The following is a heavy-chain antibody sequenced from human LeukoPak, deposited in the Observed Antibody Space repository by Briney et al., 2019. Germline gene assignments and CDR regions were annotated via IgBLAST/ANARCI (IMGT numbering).Heavy chain of an antibody. CDR3: ARLGFGAN. CDR2: TYYSGST. D-gene: IGHD3-10*01. CDR1: GGSISSSSYY. Sequence: SETLSLTCTVSGGSISSSSYYWGWIRQPPGKGLEWIGSTYYSGSTYYNPSLKSRVTISVDTSKSQFSPKLSSVTAADTAVYYCARLGFGANWGQGTLVTVSS. V-gene: IGHV4-39*01. J-gene: IGHJ4*02.